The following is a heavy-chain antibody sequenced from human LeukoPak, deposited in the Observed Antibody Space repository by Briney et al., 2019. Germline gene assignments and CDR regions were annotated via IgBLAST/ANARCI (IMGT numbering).Heavy chain of an antibody. Sequence: AGPLTLSCAASGSTFSNYYIRCFRQAPGKERLGFSYISSSGSNIYYADSVKGRFTISRDNAKNSLYLQMNSLRAEDTAVYYCERDLMGIAYRGAFYYWGQGTLVTVSS. J-gene: IGHJ4*02. D-gene: IGHD6-13*01. CDR2: ISSSGSNI. V-gene: IGHV3-11*01. CDR3: ERDLMGIAYRGAFYY. CDR1: GSTFSNYY.